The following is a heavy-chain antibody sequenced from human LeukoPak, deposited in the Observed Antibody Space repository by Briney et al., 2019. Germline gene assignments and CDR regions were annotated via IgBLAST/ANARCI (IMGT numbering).Heavy chain of an antibody. Sequence: GGSLRLSCAASGFTFSSYSMNWVRQAPGKGLEWVSSISSSSSYIYYADSVKGRFTISRDNDKNTLYLQMNSLRAEGTAVYYCAREATVNIVVVPAPNWFDPWGQGTLVTVSS. CDR3: AREATVNIVVVPAPNWFDP. CDR2: ISSSSSYI. J-gene: IGHJ5*02. D-gene: IGHD2-2*01. CDR1: GFTFSSYS. V-gene: IGHV3-21*01.